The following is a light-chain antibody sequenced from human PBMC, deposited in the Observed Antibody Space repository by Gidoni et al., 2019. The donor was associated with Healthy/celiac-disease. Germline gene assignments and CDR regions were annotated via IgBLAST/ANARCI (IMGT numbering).Light chain of an antibody. V-gene: IGKV3-11*01. CDR2: DAS. J-gene: IGKJ1*01. Sequence: IVLTQSPATLSLSPGERATLSCRASQSVSSYLAWYQQKPGQAPRLLIYDASNRATGIPARFSGSGSGTAFTLTISSLEPEDFAVYYCQQRSNWPPTFGQGTKVEIK. CDR3: QQRSNWPPT. CDR1: QSVSSY.